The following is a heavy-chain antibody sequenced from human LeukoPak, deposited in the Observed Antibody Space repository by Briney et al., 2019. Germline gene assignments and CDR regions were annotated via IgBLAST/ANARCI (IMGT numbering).Heavy chain of an antibody. CDR2: ISGSCGSI. D-gene: IGHD2-15*01. CDR1: GFTFSSYA. J-gene: IGHJ3*02. V-gene: IGHV3-23*01. CDR3: AKDPHVPLYRYCSGGSCSGGAFDI. Sequence: GGSLRLSCAASGFTFSSYAMSCVRQAPGRGLEWLSDISGSCGSILCADSVKGRFTISRDNSKNTLYLQMNSLRAEDTAVYYCAKDPHVPLYRYCSGGSCSGGAFDIWGQGTMVTVSS.